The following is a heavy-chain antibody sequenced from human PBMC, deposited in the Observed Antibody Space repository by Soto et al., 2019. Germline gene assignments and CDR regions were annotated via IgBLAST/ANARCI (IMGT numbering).Heavy chain of an antibody. V-gene: IGHV4-34*01. CDR1: GGSFSAYY. J-gene: IGHJ4*02. Sequence: QVQLQQWGAGLLKPSETLSLTCAVYGGSFSAYYWSRIRQPPGKGLEWIGEINHSGSTNYNPSLKSRVTISVDMSKNQFSLKLSSVTAADTAVYYCARSVAGTDYWGQGTLVTVSS. D-gene: IGHD6-19*01. CDR3: ARSVAGTDY. CDR2: INHSGST.